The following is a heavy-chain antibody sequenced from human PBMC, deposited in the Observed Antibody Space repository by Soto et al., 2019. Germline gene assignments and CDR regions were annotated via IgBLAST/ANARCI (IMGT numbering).Heavy chain of an antibody. Sequence: ASVKVSCKASGGTFSSYANSWGRQAPGQGLEWMGGIIPIFGTANYAQKFQGRVTITADESTSTAYMELCSLRSEDTAVYYCARDLSSSSGYFDYWGHGTLVTFSS. CDR3: ARDLSSSSGYFDY. CDR1: GGTFSSYA. D-gene: IGHD6-6*01. V-gene: IGHV1-69*13. J-gene: IGHJ4*01. CDR2: IIPIFGTA.